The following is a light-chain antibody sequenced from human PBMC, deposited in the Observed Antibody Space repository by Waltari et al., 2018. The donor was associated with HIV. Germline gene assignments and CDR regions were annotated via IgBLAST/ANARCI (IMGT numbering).Light chain of an antibody. CDR3: NSRDMV. Sequence: SSELTQDPAVSVALGQTVRITCQGDSLRSYYASWDQQKPGQAPVLVISGKNNRPSGIPDLFSGSSSGNTVSLTITGAQAEDEADYYCNSRDMVFGGGTKLTVL. V-gene: IGLV3-19*01. J-gene: IGLJ2*01. CDR1: SLRSYY. CDR2: GKN.